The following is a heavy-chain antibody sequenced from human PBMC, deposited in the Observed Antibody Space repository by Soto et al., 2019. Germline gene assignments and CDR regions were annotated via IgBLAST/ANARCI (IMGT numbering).Heavy chain of an antibody. CDR3: ARDIDYYDSSGYYRDY. D-gene: IGHD3-22*01. CDR2: ISSSSSYI. Sequence: EVQLVESGGGLVKPGGSLRLSCAASGFTFSSYSMNWVRQAPGKGLEWVASISSSSSYIYYADSVKGRFTISRDNAKNSLYLQMNSLRAEDTAVYFCARDIDYYDSSGYYRDYGGQGTLFTVSS. CDR1: GFTFSSYS. V-gene: IGHV3-21*01. J-gene: IGHJ4*02.